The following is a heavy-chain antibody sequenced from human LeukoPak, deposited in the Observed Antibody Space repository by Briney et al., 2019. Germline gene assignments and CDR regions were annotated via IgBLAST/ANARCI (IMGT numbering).Heavy chain of an antibody. J-gene: IGHJ4*02. Sequence: GGTLRLSCAASGFTFSSYDMSWVRQAPGKGLEWVSVISGGGGSTYYADSVKGRFTISRDNSKNTLYLQMNSLTADDTAIYYCGKATGTLGNWGQGTLVTVSS. CDR3: GKATGTLGN. D-gene: IGHD1-1*01. CDR1: GFTFSSYD. CDR2: ISGGGGST. V-gene: IGHV3-23*01.